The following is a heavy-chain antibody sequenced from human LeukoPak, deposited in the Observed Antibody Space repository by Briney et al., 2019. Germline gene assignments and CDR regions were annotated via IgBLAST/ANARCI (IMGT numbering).Heavy chain of an antibody. Sequence: PGGSLRLSCAASGFTVSSNYMSWVRQAPGKGLEWVSVIYSGGSTYYADSVKGRFTISRDNSKNTLYPQMNSLRAEDTAVYYCAKDRQQLAPNYYYYGMDVWGQGTTVTVSS. CDR2: IYSGGST. CDR1: GFTVSSNY. V-gene: IGHV3-53*01. CDR3: AKDRQQLAPNYYYYGMDV. D-gene: IGHD6-13*01. J-gene: IGHJ6*02.